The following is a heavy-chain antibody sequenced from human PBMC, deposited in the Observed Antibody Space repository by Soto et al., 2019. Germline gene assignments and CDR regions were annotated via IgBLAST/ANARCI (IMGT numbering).Heavy chain of an antibody. Sequence: QVQLVQSGSELKKPGASVKVSCKASGYTFTSYAMNWVRQAPGQGLEWMGWINTNTGNPTYAQGFTGRFVFSLDTSVSTAYLQICSLKAEDTAVYYCARESKNYDFWSRYYRRFDPWGQGTLVTVSS. V-gene: IGHV7-4-1*01. CDR1: GYTFTSYA. CDR2: INTNTGNP. J-gene: IGHJ5*02. D-gene: IGHD3-3*01. CDR3: ARESKNYDFWSRYYRRFDP.